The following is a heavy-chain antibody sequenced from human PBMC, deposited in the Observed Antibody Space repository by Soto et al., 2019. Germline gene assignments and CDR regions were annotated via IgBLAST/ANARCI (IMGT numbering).Heavy chain of an antibody. J-gene: IGHJ6*03. V-gene: IGHV3-9*01. D-gene: IGHD1-7*01. CDR1: GFTFNDYA. CDR3: AKDIRNYGSMDV. CDR2: INWNSGNI. Sequence: EVQLVESGGGLVQPGRSLRLSCAASGFTFNDYAMHWVRQAPGKGLEWVSGINWNSGNIGYADSIKGRFTISRDNAKNSLYLQMHSLRTEDTALYYCAKDIRNYGSMDVWGNGTTVSVSS.